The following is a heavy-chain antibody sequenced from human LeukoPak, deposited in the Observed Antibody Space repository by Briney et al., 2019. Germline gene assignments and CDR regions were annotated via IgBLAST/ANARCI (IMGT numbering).Heavy chain of an antibody. V-gene: IGHV4-31*03. D-gene: IGHD3-3*01. J-gene: IGHJ5*02. Sequence: SQTLSLTCTVSGGSISSGGYYWSWIRQHPGKGLEWIGYIYYSGSTYYNPSLKSRVTISVDTSKNQFSLKLSSVTAAATAVYXXXXXITIFGVARYNWFDPWGQGTLVTASS. CDR2: IYYSGST. CDR1: GGSISSGGYY. CDR3: XXXITIFGVARYNWFDP.